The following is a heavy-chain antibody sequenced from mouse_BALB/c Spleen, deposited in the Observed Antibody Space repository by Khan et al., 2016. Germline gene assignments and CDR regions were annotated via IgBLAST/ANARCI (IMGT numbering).Heavy chain of an antibody. CDR1: GYTFTTYW. J-gene: IGHJ4*01. CDR3: ARSTNAMDY. V-gene: IGHV1-7*01. D-gene: IGHD2-13*01. CDR2: INPNTGYS. Sequence: QVQLKQSGAELAKPGASVKMSCKASGYTFTTYWMHWVKQRPGQGLEWIGYINPNTGYSEYDQKFKDKATLTADKSSSTAYMQLSSLTSEDSAVYNCARSTNAMDYWGQGTSVTVSS.